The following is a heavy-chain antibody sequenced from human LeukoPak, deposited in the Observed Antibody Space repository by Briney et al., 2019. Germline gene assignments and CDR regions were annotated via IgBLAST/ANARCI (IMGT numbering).Heavy chain of an antibody. CDR1: GGSINNYY. CDR3: ARIVPYNYGYVDY. J-gene: IGHJ4*02. D-gene: IGHD5-18*01. Sequence: SETLSLTCTVSGGSINNYYWSWIRQPPGKGLEWIGYIYYSGSTNYNPSLKSRVSISVDTSKNQFPLKLSSVTAADTAVYYCARIVPYNYGYVDYWGQGTLVTVSS. V-gene: IGHV4-59*01. CDR2: IYYSGST.